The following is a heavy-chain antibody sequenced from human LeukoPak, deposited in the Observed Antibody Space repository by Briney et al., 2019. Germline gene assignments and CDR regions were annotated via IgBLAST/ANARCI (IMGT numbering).Heavy chain of an antibody. V-gene: IGHV1-18*04. D-gene: IGHD3-9*01. Sequence: ASVKVSCKASGYTSTSYGISWVRQAPGQGLEWMGWISAYNGNTNYAQKLQGRVTMTTDTSTSTAYMELRSLRSDDTAVYYCARDSGGSIRYYYYGMDVWGKGTTVTVSS. J-gene: IGHJ6*04. CDR2: ISAYNGNT. CDR3: ARDSGGSIRYYYYGMDV. CDR1: GYTSTSYG.